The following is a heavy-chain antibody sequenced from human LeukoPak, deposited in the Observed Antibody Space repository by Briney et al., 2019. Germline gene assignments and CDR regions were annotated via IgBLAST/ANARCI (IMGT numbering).Heavy chain of an antibody. CDR3: AKDRGRRWLQFFDAFDI. J-gene: IGHJ3*02. Sequence: GGSLRLSYAASGFTFDDYAMHWVRQAPGKGLEWVSLISGDGGSTYYADSVKGRFTISRDNSKNSLYLQMNSLRTEDTALYYCAKDRGRRWLQFFDAFDIWGQGTMVTVSS. D-gene: IGHD5-24*01. CDR1: GFTFDDYA. CDR2: ISGDGGST. V-gene: IGHV3-43*02.